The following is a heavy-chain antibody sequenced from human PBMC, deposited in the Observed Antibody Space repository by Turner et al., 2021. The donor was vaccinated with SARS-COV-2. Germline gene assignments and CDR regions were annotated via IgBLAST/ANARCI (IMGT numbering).Heavy chain of an antibody. CDR3: AREVTRDSSGYYYPPDGFDY. CDR2: IIPILGIA. D-gene: IGHD3-22*01. CDR1: GGTFRSYA. J-gene: IGHJ4*02. V-gene: IGHV1-69*10. Sequence: QVQLVQSGAVVKKPGSSVKVSCMASGGTFRSYAISWVRQAPGQGLEWMGGIIPILGIANYAQKFQGRVTITADKSTSTAYMELSRLRSEDTAVYYCAREVTRDSSGYYYPPDGFDYWGQGTLVTVSS.